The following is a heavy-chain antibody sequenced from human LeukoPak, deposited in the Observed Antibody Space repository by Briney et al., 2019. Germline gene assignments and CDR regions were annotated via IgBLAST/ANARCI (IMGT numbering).Heavy chain of an antibody. D-gene: IGHD3-10*01. CDR2: ISSSGATI. Sequence: PGGSLRLSCAASGFTFSSYEMNWVRQAPGKGLEWISYISSSGATIYYADSVKGRFTISRDNAKNSLYLQMNSLRAEDTAVYYCARVGIYGSGIRYYYMDVWGKGTTVTVSS. V-gene: IGHV3-48*03. CDR3: ARVGIYGSGIRYYYMDV. CDR1: GFTFSSYE. J-gene: IGHJ6*03.